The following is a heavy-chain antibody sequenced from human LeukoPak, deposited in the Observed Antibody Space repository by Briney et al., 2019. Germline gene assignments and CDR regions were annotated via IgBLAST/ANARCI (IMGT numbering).Heavy chain of an antibody. CDR2: ISSNGGTT. CDR1: GFTFSSYS. CDR3: ANSRG. V-gene: IGHV3-64*01. Sequence: GGSLRLSCAASGFTFSSYSMHWVRQAPGKGLEYVSAISSNGGTTYYANSVKGRFTISRDNSKGTLYLQMGSLRAEDMAVYYCANSRGWGQGTLVTVAS. J-gene: IGHJ4*02.